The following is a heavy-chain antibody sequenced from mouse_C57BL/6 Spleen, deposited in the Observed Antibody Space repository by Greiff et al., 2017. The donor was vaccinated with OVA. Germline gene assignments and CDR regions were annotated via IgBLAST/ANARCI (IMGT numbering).Heavy chain of an antibody. Sequence: QVQLQQPGAELVKPGASVTLSCTASGYTFTSYWMHWVTQRPGQGLEWIGMIHPNSGSTKYNETFKNTAPLTVDKAASTAYMQLSSLTSEDSAVYYCARDEWCAYWGQGTLVTVSA. V-gene: IGHV1-64*01. CDR2: IHPNSGST. CDR3: ARDEWCAY. J-gene: IGHJ3*01. CDR1: GYTFTSYW.